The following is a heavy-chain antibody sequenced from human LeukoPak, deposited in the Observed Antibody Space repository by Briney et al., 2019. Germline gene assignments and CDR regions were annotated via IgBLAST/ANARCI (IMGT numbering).Heavy chain of an antibody. D-gene: IGHD2-2*03. CDR1: GFTFSTYN. CDR3: ARGGYCRSTSCPWGGYFYY. V-gene: IGHV3-21*01. Sequence: GGSLRLSCAASGFTFSTYNMNWVRQAPGKGLEWVSSISRSSSSIYYADSVKGRFTISRDNAKNSLYLQMNSLRAEDTAVYYCARGGYCRSTSCPWGGYFYYWGQGTLVTVSS. CDR2: ISRSSSSI. J-gene: IGHJ4*02.